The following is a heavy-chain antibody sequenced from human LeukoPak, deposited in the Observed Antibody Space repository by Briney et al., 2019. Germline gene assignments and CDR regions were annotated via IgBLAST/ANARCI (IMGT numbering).Heavy chain of an antibody. V-gene: IGHV1-2*02. CDR3: ARDLGVWGPGDAFDI. CDR2: INPNSGGT. D-gene: IGHD3-16*01. CDR1: GYTFTGYY. J-gene: IGHJ3*02. Sequence: ASVKVSCKASGYTFTGYYMHWVRQAPGQGLEWMGWINPNSGGTNYAQKFQGRVTMTRDTSISTAYMELSRLRSDDTAVYYCARDLGVWGPGDAFDIWGQGTMVTVSS.